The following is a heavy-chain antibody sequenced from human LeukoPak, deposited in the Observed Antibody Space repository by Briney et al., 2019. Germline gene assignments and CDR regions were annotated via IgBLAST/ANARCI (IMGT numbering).Heavy chain of an antibody. J-gene: IGHJ4*02. Sequence: GGSLRLSCAASGFTFSDYYMSWIRQAPGKGLEWVSYISSSGSTIYYADSVKGRFTISRDNAKNSLYLQMNSLRAEDTAVYYCAKGSRYKGYCSSTSCPGGCDYWGQGTLVTVSS. CDR1: GFTFSDYY. D-gene: IGHD2-2*01. CDR2: ISSSGSTI. V-gene: IGHV3-11*04. CDR3: AKGSRYKGYCSSTSCPGGCDY.